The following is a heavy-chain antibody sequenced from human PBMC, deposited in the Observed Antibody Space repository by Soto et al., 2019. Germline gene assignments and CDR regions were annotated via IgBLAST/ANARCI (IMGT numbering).Heavy chain of an antibody. CDR3: AIVTSTWGC. J-gene: IGHJ4*02. CDR2: IKQDGSEK. CDR1: GFALSNYW. Sequence: EVQLVESGGGLVQPGGSLRLSCVASGFALSNYWINWVRQAPGKGLEWVANIKQDGSEKNYADSVKGRFTIARDNAMNSLYLQMNSLGAEDTSAYYCAIVTSTWGCWGQGTLVTVSS. V-gene: IGHV3-7*05. D-gene: IGHD7-27*01.